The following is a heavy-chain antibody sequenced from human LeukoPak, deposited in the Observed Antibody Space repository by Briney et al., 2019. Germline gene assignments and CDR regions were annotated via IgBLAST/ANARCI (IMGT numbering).Heavy chain of an antibody. D-gene: IGHD3-10*01. Sequence: SETLSLTCAVYGGSFSGYYWSWIRQPPGKGLEWIGEINHSGSTNYNPSLKSRVTISVDTSKNQFSLKLSSVTAVDTAVYYCARRSLLWFGGGNWFDPWGQGTLVTVSS. J-gene: IGHJ5*02. CDR1: GGSFSGYY. CDR2: INHSGST. V-gene: IGHV4-34*01. CDR3: ARRSLLWFGGGNWFDP.